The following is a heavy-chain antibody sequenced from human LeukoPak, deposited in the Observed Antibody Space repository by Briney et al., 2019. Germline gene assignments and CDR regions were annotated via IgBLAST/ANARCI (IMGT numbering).Heavy chain of an antibody. CDR3: AKRGYYYDSSGYNYYYYMGV. CDR1: GFTFSSYA. J-gene: IGHJ6*03. Sequence: PGVSLRLSCAASGFTFSSYAMSWVRQAPGKGLEWVSGISSSGGNTYYADSVEGRFTISRDNSKNTLYLQMNSLRAEDTAVYYCAKRGYYYDSSGYNYYYYMGVWSKGATVTVSS. D-gene: IGHD3-22*01. V-gene: IGHV3-23*01. CDR2: ISSSGGNT.